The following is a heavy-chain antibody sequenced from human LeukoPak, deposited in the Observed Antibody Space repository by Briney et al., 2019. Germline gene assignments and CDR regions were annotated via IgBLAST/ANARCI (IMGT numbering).Heavy chain of an antibody. D-gene: IGHD6-13*01. V-gene: IGHV4-39*01. J-gene: IGHJ5*02. CDR3: ARSSGYSSSGGLNWFDT. CDR2: TYYSGST. Sequence: SETLSLTCTVSGGSISSSSYYWGWIRQPPGKGLEWIGRTYYSGSTYYNPSLKSRVTISVDTSKNQFSLKLSSVTAADTAVYYCARSSGYSSSGGLNWFDTWGQGTLVTVSS. CDR1: GGSISSSSYY.